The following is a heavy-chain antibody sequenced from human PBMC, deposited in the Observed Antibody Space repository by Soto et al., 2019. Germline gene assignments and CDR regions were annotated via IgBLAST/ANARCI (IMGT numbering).Heavy chain of an antibody. V-gene: IGHV3-15*01. CDR1: GFTFSNAW. D-gene: IGHD3-10*01. CDR2: IKSITDGGTP. Sequence: EVQLVESGGGLVKPGGSLRLSCAASGFTFSNAWMTWVRQAPGKGLEWVGRIKSITDGGTPDYAAPVKGRFTISRDDSKDTVYLQTNSLNTEDTAVYYCPTDLPWSYGALGYWGQGTLVTLSS. J-gene: IGHJ4*02. CDR3: PTDLPWSYGALGY.